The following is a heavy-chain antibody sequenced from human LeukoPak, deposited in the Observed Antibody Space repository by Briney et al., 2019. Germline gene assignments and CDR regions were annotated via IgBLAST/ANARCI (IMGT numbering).Heavy chain of an antibody. CDR1: GFTFSSYG. V-gene: IGHV3-53*01. D-gene: IGHD6-13*01. CDR3: ARGSGYSSSWSDY. J-gene: IGHJ4*02. CDR2: IYSGGST. Sequence: GGSLRLSCAASGFTFSSYGMHWVRQAPGKGLEWVSVIYSGGSTYYADSVKGRFTISRDNSKNTLYLQMNSLRAEDTAVYYCARGSGYSSSWSDYWGQGTLVTVSS.